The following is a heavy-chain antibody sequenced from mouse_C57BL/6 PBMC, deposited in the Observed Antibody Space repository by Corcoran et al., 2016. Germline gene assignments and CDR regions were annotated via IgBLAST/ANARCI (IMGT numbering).Heavy chain of an antibody. CDR3: ARSGYSNPFDY. Sequence: QVQLKQSGPELVKPGASVKITCKASGYSFTSYSIHWVKQRPGQGVEWIGWIYPGSGNTKYNEKFKGKATLTADTSSSTAYMQLSSLTSEDSAVYYCARSGYSNPFDYWGQGTTLTVSS. J-gene: IGHJ2*01. CDR2: IYPGSGNT. V-gene: IGHV1-66*01. D-gene: IGHD2-5*01. CDR1: GYSFTSYS.